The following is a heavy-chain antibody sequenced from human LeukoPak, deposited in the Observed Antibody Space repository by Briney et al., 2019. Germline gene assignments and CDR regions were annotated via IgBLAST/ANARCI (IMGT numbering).Heavy chain of an antibody. CDR2: IYYSGST. CDR3: ARDTAMVNGYYYGMDV. V-gene: IGHV4-30-4*01. CDR1: GGSISSGDYY. J-gene: IGHJ6*02. Sequence: PSETLSLTCTVSGGSISSGDYYWSWIRQPPGKGLEWIGYIYYSGSTYYNPSLKSRVTISVDTSKNQFSLKLSSVTAADTAVYYCARDTAMVNGYYYGMDVWGQGTTVTVSS. D-gene: IGHD5-18*01.